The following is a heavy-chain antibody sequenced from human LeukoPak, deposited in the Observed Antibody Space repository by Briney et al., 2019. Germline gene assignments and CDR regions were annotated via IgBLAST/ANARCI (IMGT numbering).Heavy chain of an antibody. CDR2: IGPNSGDT. CDR1: GYTVIGHY. Sequence: ASVNVSCKASGYTVIGHYMHWVRQAPGQGLEWMGWIGPNSGDTDYAQRFQGRVTMTRDTSISTAYMELSRLTSDDTAVYYCARAAIAVAGDYHYHYMDVWGKGTTVTVSS. J-gene: IGHJ6*03. CDR3: ARAAIAVAGDYHYHYMDV. D-gene: IGHD6-19*01. V-gene: IGHV1-2*02.